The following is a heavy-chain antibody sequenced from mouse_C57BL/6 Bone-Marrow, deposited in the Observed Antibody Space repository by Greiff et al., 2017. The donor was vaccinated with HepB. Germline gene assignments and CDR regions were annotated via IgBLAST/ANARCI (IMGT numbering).Heavy chain of an antibody. V-gene: IGHV1-5*01. D-gene: IGHD1-1*01. J-gene: IGHJ3*01. CDR1: GYTFTSYW. CDR3: ARRGNYCGSGRAWFAY. CDR2: IYPGNSDT. Sequence: VQLQQSGTVLARPGASVKMSCKTSGYTFTSYWMHWVKQRPGQGLEWIGAIYPGNSDTSYNQKFKGKAKLTAVTSSSPAYMELSSLTTEDSAVYYCARRGNYCGSGRAWFAYWGQGTLVTVSA.